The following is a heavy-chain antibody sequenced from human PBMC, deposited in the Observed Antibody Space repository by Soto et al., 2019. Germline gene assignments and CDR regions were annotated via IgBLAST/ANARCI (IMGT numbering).Heavy chain of an antibody. D-gene: IGHD4-17*01. V-gene: IGHV4-59*08. CDR3: GRYYGARVYFDY. CDR1: GGXXXXXX. J-gene: IGHJ4*02. Sequence: SETMSLTXTXSGGXXXXXXXXXXXQPPGKGLEWIGYIYYSGSTNYNPSLKSRVTISIDTSKNQFSLNLNSVTAADTAVYYCGRYYGARVYFDYWGQGSLVTVSS. CDR2: IYYSGST.